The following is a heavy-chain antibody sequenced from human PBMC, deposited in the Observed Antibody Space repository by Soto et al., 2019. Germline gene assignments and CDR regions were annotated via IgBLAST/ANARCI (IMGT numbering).Heavy chain of an antibody. J-gene: IGHJ5*02. CDR2: ISAYNGNT. V-gene: IGHV1-18*01. CDR3: ARAFAAAESVRFDP. D-gene: IGHD6-13*01. Sequence: ASVKVSCKASGYTFTSYGISWVRQAPGQGLEWMGWISAYNGNTNYAQKLQGRVTMTTDTSTSTAYMELRSLRSDDTAVYYCARAFAAAESVRFDPWGQGTLVTVSS. CDR1: GYTFTSYG.